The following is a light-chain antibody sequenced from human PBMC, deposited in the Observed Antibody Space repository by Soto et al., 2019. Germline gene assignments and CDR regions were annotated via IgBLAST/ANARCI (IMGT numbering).Light chain of an antibody. Sequence: QSALTQPASVSGSSGQSITISCTGTSSDVGGYNYVSWYQHHPGKAPKLMIYDVGNRPSGVSNRFSGSKSGNTASLTISGLQAEDEADYYCSSYTSSTLERVFGTGTKLTVL. CDR2: DVG. CDR1: SSDVGGYNY. J-gene: IGLJ1*01. CDR3: SSYTSSTLERV. V-gene: IGLV2-14*03.